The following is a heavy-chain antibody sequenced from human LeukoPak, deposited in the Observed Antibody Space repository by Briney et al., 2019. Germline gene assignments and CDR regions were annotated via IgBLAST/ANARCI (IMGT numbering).Heavy chain of an antibody. CDR1: GFTFSVHW. CDR2: INQGGSDK. J-gene: IGHJ4*02. Sequence: GGSLRLSCAASGFTFSVHWMGWVRQAPGKGLEWVANINQGGSDKYYVDSVKGRFTISRDNANNLLYLQMNSLRGEDTAVYYCTRDRSRAEDDWGQGTLVTVSS. CDR3: TRDRSRAEDD. V-gene: IGHV3-7*01. D-gene: IGHD1-14*01.